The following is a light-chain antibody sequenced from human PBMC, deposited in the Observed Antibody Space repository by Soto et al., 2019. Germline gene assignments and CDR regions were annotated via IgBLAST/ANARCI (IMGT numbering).Light chain of an antibody. CDR3: QQYRRTSWT. CDR2: GAS. Sequence: EIVLTQSPGTLSLSPGEGATLSCRASQSVSTNFFAWYQQKPGQAPRLLIYGASTRATGIPDRFSGSGSGTEFTITISRLEPEDFAVYFCQQYRRTSWTFGQGTKVEIK. V-gene: IGKV3-20*01. J-gene: IGKJ1*01. CDR1: QSVSTNF.